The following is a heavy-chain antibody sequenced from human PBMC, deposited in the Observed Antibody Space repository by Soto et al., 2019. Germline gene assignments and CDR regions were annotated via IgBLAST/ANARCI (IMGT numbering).Heavy chain of an antibody. Sequence: GESLKISCKGSGYSFTSYWIGWVRQMPGKGLEWMGIIYPGDSDTRYSPFFQAQVTISADKSISTAYLQWSSLKASDTAMSYCARSGTSSWRRFGYYGIEVWGQGTTVIVSS. CDR1: GYSFTSYW. D-gene: IGHD6-13*01. CDR2: IYPGDSDT. J-gene: IGHJ6*02. V-gene: IGHV5-51*01. CDR3: ARSGTSSWRRFGYYGIEV.